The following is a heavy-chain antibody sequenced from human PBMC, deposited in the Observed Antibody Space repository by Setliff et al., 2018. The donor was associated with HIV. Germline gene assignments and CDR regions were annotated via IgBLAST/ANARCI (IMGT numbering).Heavy chain of an antibody. J-gene: IGHJ4*01. CDR2: IWPSGTS. D-gene: IGHD2-2*01. V-gene: IGHV4-38-2*01. CDR3: ARGVTSPFATGI. CDR1: GDSITGSFY. Sequence: SETLSLTCGVSGDSITGSFYWAWIRQPPGKGLGWIANIYPSGSIWPSGTSNYNPSLKGRVTISVDTSKNQFSLRLSSVTSADTAVYYCARGVTSPFATGIWGHGTLVTVSS.